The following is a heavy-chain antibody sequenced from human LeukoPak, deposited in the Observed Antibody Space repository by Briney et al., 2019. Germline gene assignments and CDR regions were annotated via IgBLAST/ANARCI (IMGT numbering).Heavy chain of an antibody. J-gene: IGHJ4*02. CDR3: ARTSPTSHFDF. D-gene: IGHD3-16*01. CDR1: GFTFTTYW. CDR2: INGDGSNS. V-gene: IGHV3-74*01. Sequence: GGSLRLSCVASGFTFTTYWMHWVRHAPGEGLVWVSRINGDGSNSNYADSVKGRFTISRDNARNTLYLQMNGLRAEDTALYYCARTSPTSHFDFWGQGTLVTVSS.